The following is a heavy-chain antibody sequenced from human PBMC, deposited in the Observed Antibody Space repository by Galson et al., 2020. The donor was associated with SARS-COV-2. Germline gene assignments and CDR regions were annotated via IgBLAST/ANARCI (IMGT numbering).Heavy chain of an antibody. CDR1: GGSITNHNW. V-gene: IGHV4-4*02. D-gene: IGHD6-13*01. Sequence: SETLSLTCAVSGGSITNHNWWTWVRHPPGKGLEWIGEIHHSGPTNYNPSLKSRVSISVDKSDNQCSLKLNSVTAADTAIYYCARVGPIAGAFYAFDIWGRGTMVTVSS. CDR3: ARVGPIAGAFYAFDI. CDR2: IHHSGPT. J-gene: IGHJ3*02.